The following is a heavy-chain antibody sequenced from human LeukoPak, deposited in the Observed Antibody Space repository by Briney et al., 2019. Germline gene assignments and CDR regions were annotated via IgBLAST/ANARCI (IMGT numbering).Heavy chain of an antibody. CDR2: INAGNGNT. V-gene: IGHV1-3*01. Sequence: ASVKVSCKASGYTFTSYAMHWLAQPPGQGLEWMGWINAGNGNTKYSQKFQGRVTITRDTSASTAYMELSSLRSEDTAVYHCAREVGGGSCYDYWGQGTLVTVSS. CDR3: AREVGGGSCYDY. J-gene: IGHJ4*02. D-gene: IGHD2-15*01. CDR1: GYTFTSYA.